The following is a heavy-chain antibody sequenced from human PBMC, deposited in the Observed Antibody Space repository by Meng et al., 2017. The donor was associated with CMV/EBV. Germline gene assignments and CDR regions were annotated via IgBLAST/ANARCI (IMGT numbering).Heavy chain of an antibody. Sequence: GESLKISCAASGFTVSSNYMSWVRQAPGKGLEWVSVIYSGGSTYYADSVKSRFTTSRDNSKNTLYLQMNSLRAEDTAVYYCARDNVRAGYYYYGMDVWGQGTTVTVSS. CDR1: GFTVSSNY. V-gene: IGHV3-66*02. CDR2: IYSGGST. CDR3: ARDNVRAGYYYYGMDV. D-gene: IGHD1-1*01. J-gene: IGHJ6*02.